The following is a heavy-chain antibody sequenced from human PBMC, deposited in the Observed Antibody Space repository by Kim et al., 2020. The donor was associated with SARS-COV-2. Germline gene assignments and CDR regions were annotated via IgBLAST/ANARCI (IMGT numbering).Heavy chain of an antibody. J-gene: IGHJ5*02. Sequence: TNCAQKLQERVTITRDMSTSTAYMELSSLRSEDAAVYYCAAGKPGALLDPWGQGTLVTVSS. CDR3: AAGKPGALLDP. CDR2: T. V-gene: IGHV1-58*01. D-gene: IGHD4-17*01.